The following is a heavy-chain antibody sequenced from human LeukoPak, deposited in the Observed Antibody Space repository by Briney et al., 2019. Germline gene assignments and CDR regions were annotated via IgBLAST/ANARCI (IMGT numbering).Heavy chain of an antibody. D-gene: IGHD2-15*01. Sequence: PGGSLRLSCAASGFTFSSHEMNWVRQAPGKGLEWVSYIGRSGSNIDYTDSVEGRFTISRDNSKNTLYLQMNSLRAEDTALYYCAKDRLSTPTAPRFDPWGQGTQVTVSS. J-gene: IGHJ5*02. V-gene: IGHV3-48*03. CDR2: IGRSGSNI. CDR1: GFTFSSHE. CDR3: AKDRLSTPTAPRFDP.